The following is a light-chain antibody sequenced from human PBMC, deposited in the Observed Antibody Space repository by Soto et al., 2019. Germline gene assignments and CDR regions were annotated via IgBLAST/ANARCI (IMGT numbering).Light chain of an antibody. CDR1: QSIAGF. V-gene: IGKV3-11*01. CDR3: QHRSEWPLT. J-gene: IGKJ4*01. Sequence: DIVLTQSPATLSLSPGERATLSCRASQSIAGFLAWYQQKPGQTPRLLIYDAFKRATGIPVRFSGSGSGTDFTLTISSLEPEDFAVYFCQHRSEWPLTFGGGTKVEIK. CDR2: DAF.